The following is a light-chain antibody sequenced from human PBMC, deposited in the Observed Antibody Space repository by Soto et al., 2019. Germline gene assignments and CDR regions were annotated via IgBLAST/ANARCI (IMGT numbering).Light chain of an antibody. J-gene: IGKJ2*01. Sequence: DIQMTQSPSTLSASVGERVTITCRASQSISSWLAWYQQKPGKAPKLLIYGASSLESGVPSRFSGSGSVTEFTLTISSLQPDDVATYYCQQYSSSPPTFGEGTKLEI. CDR1: QSISSW. V-gene: IGKV1-5*01. CDR2: GAS. CDR3: QQYSSSPPT.